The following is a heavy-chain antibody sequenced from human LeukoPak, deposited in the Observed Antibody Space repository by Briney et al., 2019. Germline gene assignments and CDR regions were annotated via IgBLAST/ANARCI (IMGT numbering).Heavy chain of an antibody. Sequence: YPSETLSLTCAVYGVSISSDNWWTWVRQPPGKGLEWIGETHRSGDTKYNPSLNGRVTISMDNSKNQLSLNLISVTAADTAVYYCARGLIRWLQSILSRGELGIYFDYWGQGTLVTVSS. CDR1: GVSISSDNW. CDR2: THRSGDT. D-gene: IGHD5-24*01. V-gene: IGHV4/OR15-8*02. J-gene: IGHJ4*02. CDR3: ARGLIRWLQSILSRGELGIYFDY.